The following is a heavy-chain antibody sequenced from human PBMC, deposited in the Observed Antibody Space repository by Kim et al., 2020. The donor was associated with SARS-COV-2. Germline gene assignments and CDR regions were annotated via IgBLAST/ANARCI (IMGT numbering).Heavy chain of an antibody. CDR3: ARLAEGGIYYDSSGYYYFDY. CDR2: IYYSGST. Sequence: SETLSLTCTVSGGSISSSSSYWGWIRQPPGKGLEWIGSIYYSGSTYYNPSLKSRVTISVDTSKNQFSLKLSSVTAADTAVYYCARLAEGGIYYDSSGYYYFDYWGQGTLVRLL. V-gene: IGHV4-39*01. D-gene: IGHD3-22*01. CDR1: GGSISSSSSY. J-gene: IGHJ4*02.